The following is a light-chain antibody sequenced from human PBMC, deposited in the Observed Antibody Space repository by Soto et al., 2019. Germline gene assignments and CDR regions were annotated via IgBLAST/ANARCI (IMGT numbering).Light chain of an antibody. CDR2: EVN. J-gene: IGLJ1*01. V-gene: IGLV2-14*01. CDR1: SSDVGDYNY. Sequence: QSVLTQPASVSGSPGQSITISCTGTSSDVGDYNYVSWYQQYPGKAPKLMIHEVNHRPSGVSDRFSGSKSGNTASLTISGLQAEDEADYFCKSYAGSNTYVFGSGTKVTVL. CDR3: KSYAGSNTYV.